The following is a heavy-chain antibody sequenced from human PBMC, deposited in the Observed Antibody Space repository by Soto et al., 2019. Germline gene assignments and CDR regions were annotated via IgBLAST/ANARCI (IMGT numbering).Heavy chain of an antibody. J-gene: IGHJ4*02. V-gene: IGHV3-48*03. CDR1: GFTFSSYE. D-gene: IGHD3-22*01. CDR2: ISSSGSTI. CDR3: ARENGYDSNGSLDY. Sequence: GGSLRLSCAASGFTFSSYEMNWVRQAPGKGLEWVSYISSSGSTIYYADSVKGRFTISRDNAKNSLYLQMNSLRAEDTAVYYCARENGYDSNGSLDYWGQGTLVTVSS.